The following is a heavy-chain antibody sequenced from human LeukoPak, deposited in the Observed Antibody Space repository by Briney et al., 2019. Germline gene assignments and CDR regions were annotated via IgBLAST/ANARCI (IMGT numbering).Heavy chain of an antibody. Sequence: GGSLRLSCAASGFTFSSYGMSWVRQAPGKGLEWVAFIRYDGSNEYYVDSVKGRFTISRDNSKNTLYLQMNSLRAEDTAVYYCTKNPPRGYDSSVIWGQGTMVTVSS. D-gene: IGHD3-22*01. CDR3: TKNPPRGYDSSVI. J-gene: IGHJ3*02. CDR2: IRYDGSNE. V-gene: IGHV3-30*02. CDR1: GFTFSSYG.